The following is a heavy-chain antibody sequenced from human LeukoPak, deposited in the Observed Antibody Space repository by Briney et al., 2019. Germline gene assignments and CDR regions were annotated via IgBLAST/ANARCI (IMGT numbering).Heavy chain of an antibody. J-gene: IGHJ4*02. CDR3: ARGLGTYDSSDLTWPMFSF. Sequence: ASVKVSCKASGYTFTNYEINWVRQATGQGLEWMGWMNPNSGDTAYAQKFQGRINMTRSTSISKAYMELSSLSSEDTAVYYCARGLGTYDSSDLTWPMFSFWGQGTLVTVSS. CDR1: GYTFTNYE. D-gene: IGHD3-22*01. CDR2: MNPNSGDT. V-gene: IGHV1-8*01.